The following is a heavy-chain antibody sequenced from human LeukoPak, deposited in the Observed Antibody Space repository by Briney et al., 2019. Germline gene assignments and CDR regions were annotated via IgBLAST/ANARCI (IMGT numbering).Heavy chain of an antibody. CDR2: VSISSGTI. Sequence: GGSLRLSCAASGFTFSGHNMNWVRQAPGKGLEWISFVSISSGTIYYADSVKGRFRISRDNAKSSLDLEMNSLRAEDTAVYYCARDHYYDSSGYTDYWGQGTLVTVSS. D-gene: IGHD3-22*01. J-gene: IGHJ4*02. CDR1: GFTFSGHN. V-gene: IGHV3-48*04. CDR3: ARDHYYDSSGYTDY.